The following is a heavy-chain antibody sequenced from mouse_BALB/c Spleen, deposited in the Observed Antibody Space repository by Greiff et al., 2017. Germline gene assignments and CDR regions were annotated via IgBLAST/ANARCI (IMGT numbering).Heavy chain of an antibody. Sequence: VQLQESGPGLVAPSQSLSITCTVSGFSLTSYDISWIRQPPGKGLEWLGVIWTGGGTNYNSAFMSRLSISKDNSKSQVFLKMNSLQTDDTAIYYCVRDKYYGSSYWYFDVWGAGTTVTVSS. CDR2: IWTGGGT. D-gene: IGHD1-1*01. V-gene: IGHV2-9-2*01. J-gene: IGHJ1*01. CDR3: VRDKYYGSSYWYFDV. CDR1: GFSLTSYD.